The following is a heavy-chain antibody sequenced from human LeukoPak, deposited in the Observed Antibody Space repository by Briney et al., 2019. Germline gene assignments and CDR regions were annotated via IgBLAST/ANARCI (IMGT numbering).Heavy chain of an antibody. Sequence: GGSLRLSCTASGLIFSTSGFNWVRQAPGKGLEWVASIGPTGSDRYHADSIKGRFTISRDNANNFLYLQMNSLRAEDTAVYYCANDFYDFWSGYYSRYYMDVWGKGTTVTVSS. J-gene: IGHJ6*03. CDR1: GLIFSTSG. V-gene: IGHV3-21*06. CDR2: IGPTGSDR. CDR3: ANDFYDFWSGYYSRYYMDV. D-gene: IGHD3-3*01.